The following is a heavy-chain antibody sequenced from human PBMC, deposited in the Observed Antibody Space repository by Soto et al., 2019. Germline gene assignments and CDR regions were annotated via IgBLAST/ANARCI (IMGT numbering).Heavy chain of an antibody. Sequence: PWGSLRLACAVSVFDSSYYWIHWFRQSPGKGLEWVSRIDPDGTTTNYADSVKGRFSVSRDNDKKTIYLQMNSLTADDTALYYCARGPRSSSAGTGAYWGQGTLVTVSS. V-gene: IGHV3-74*01. J-gene: IGHJ1*01. CDR2: IDPDGTTT. CDR1: VFDSSYYW. D-gene: IGHD1-1*01. CDR3: ARGPRSSSAGTGAY.